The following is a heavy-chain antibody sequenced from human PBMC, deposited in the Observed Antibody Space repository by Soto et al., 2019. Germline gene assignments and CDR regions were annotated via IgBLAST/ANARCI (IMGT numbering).Heavy chain of an antibody. V-gene: IGHV1-18*04. CDR2: ITAENGNT. CDR1: GYSFTSYG. Sequence: QIQLVQSGAEVKKPGASVKVSCKASGYSFTSYGITWVRQAPGQGPEWLGWITAENGNTNYAQKFQGRGTMTTDTSTNTAYMELRGLRSDDTAVCHSASVVLEWRPTSGFVYWGQGTLVTVSS. J-gene: IGHJ4*02. CDR3: ASVVLEWRPTSGFVY. D-gene: IGHD3-3*01.